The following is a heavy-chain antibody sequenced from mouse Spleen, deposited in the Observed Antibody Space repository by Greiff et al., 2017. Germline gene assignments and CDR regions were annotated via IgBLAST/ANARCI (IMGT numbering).Heavy chain of an antibody. J-gene: IGHJ1*01. CDR3: ARNKGTGTGYFDV. D-gene: IGHD4-1*01. V-gene: IGHV2-2*01. CDR2: IWSGGST. Sequence: QVQLQQSGPGLVQPSGSSLTSYGVHWVRQSPGKGLEWLGVIWSGGSTDYNAAFISRLSISKDNSKSQVFFKMNSLQADDTAIYYCARNKGTGTGYFDVWGAGTTVTVSS. CDR1: GSSLTSYG.